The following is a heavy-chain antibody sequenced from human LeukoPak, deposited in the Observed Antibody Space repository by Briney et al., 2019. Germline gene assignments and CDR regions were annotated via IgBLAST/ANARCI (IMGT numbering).Heavy chain of an antibody. J-gene: IGHJ4*02. Sequence: PGGSLRLSCAASGFTFNSYNVNWVRQAPGKGLEWVSYISSSSSTIYYADSVKGRFTISRDNAKNSLYLQMNSLRDEDTAVYYCASLQASDYWGQGTLVTVSS. CDR3: ASLQASDY. CDR1: GFTFNSYN. CDR2: ISSSSSTI. V-gene: IGHV3-48*02.